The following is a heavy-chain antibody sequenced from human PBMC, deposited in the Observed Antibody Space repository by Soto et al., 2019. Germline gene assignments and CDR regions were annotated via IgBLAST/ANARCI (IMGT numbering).Heavy chain of an antibody. J-gene: IGHJ5*02. D-gene: IGHD6-6*01. CDR3: ARKRPIAARGHNWFDP. V-gene: IGHV1-8*01. CDR2: MNPNSGNT. CDR1: GYTFTSYD. Sequence: ASVKVSCKASGYTFTSYDINWVRQATGQGLEWMGWMNPNSGNTGYAQKFQGRVTMTRNTSISTAYMELSSLRSEATAVYYCARKRPIAARGHNWFDPWGQGTLVTVSS.